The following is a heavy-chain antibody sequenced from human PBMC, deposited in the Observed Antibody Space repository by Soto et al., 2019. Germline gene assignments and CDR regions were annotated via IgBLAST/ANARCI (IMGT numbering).Heavy chain of an antibody. J-gene: IGHJ4*02. CDR3: ARDGSRVPLVSFGETLDY. CDR1: GYTFTNYY. D-gene: IGHD3-10*01. CDR2: INPSGSTT. V-gene: IGHV1-46*01. Sequence: QVQLVQSGAEVKKPGASVKVSCKASGYTFTNYYMHWVRQAPGQGLEWMGIINPSGSTTAYRHEFQGRVTMTWDTSTSTFYMELSNLRSQDTAMYCCARDGSRVPLVSFGETLDYWGQGTLVTVSS.